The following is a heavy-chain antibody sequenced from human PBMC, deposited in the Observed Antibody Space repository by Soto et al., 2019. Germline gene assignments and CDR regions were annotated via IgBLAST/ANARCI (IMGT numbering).Heavy chain of an antibody. CDR3: AKAIVADHYYYGMDV. V-gene: IGHV3-30*18. D-gene: IGHD3-22*01. CDR1: GYTFSRYG. CDR2: ISYDGSNK. Sequence: QVQLVESGGGVLQPGKSLRLSCAASGYTFSRYGMHWVRQAPGKGLEWVAVISYDGSNKFYGDSVKGRFTISRDNSKNTLDLQMDSLRGEDTAVYYCAKAIVADHYYYGMDVWGQGTTVTVSS. J-gene: IGHJ6*02.